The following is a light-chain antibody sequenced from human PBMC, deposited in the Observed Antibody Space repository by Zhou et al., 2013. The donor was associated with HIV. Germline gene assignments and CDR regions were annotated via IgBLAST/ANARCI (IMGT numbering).Light chain of an antibody. CDR1: QSVSSY. CDR3: QQYGSSPLT. V-gene: IGKV3-11*01. J-gene: IGKJ4*01. Sequence: EIVLTQSPATLSLSPGERATLSCRASQSVSSYLAWYQQKPGQAPRLLIYDASNRATGIPGRFSGSGSGTDFVLTISGLEPEDFAVYYCQQYGSSPLTFGGGTKVEIK. CDR2: DAS.